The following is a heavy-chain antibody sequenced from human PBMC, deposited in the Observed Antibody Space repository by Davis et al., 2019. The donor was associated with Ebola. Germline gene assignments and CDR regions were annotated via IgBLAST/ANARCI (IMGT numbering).Heavy chain of an antibody. CDR2: INHSGST. CDR1: GGSFSGYY. Sequence: SETLSLTCAVYGGSFSGYYWSWIRQPPGKGLEWIGEINHSGSTNYNPSLKSRVTISVDTSKNQFSLKLGSVTAADTAVYYCARLLEPFDYWGQGTLVTVSS. J-gene: IGHJ4*02. V-gene: IGHV4-34*01. CDR3: ARLLEPFDY.